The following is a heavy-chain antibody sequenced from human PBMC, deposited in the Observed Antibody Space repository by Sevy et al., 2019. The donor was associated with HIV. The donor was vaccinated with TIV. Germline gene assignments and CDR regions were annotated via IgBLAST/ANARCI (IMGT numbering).Heavy chain of an antibody. CDR2: FYYSGDT. J-gene: IGHJ4*02. Sequence: SESLSLTCTVSAGSINSDNYYWGWIRQPPGKGLEWIGTFYYSGDTYFNPSLQDRVTISADTSKQQFSLILNSLTVAVTAIYFCVSHPKGWFYFDFWGQGTMVAVSS. CDR3: VSHPKGWFYFDF. V-gene: IGHV4-39*01. D-gene: IGHD2-15*01. CDR1: AGSINSDNYY.